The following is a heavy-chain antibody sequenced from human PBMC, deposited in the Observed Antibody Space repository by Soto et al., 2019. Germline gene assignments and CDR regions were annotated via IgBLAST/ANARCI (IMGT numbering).Heavy chain of an antibody. D-gene: IGHD2-15*01. Sequence: EVQLVESGGGLVQPGGSLRLSCAASGFTFSSYSMNWVRQAPGKGLEWLSYISSSSTTIYYADSMKGRFTISRDNAKNSLYLQMNSLRVEDTAVYYCARDQWVAPTTRTFDILGQGTMVTVSS. CDR2: ISSSSTTI. CDR3: ARDQWVAPTTRTFDI. V-gene: IGHV3-48*01. CDR1: GFTFSSYS. J-gene: IGHJ3*02.